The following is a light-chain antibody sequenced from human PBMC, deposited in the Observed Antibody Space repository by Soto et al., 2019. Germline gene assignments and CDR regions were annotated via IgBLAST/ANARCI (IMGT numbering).Light chain of an antibody. CDR3: AAWDDSLSGVV. CDR2: TSD. V-gene: IGLV1-47*01. Sequence: QSVLTQPPSASGTPGQRVIISCSGSSSNIGGNDVYWYQQLPGTAPKLLIYTSDQRPSGVPDRFSDSKSATSASLAISGLRSEDEAAYYCAAWDDSLSGVVFGGGTKLTVL. J-gene: IGLJ2*01. CDR1: SSNIGGND.